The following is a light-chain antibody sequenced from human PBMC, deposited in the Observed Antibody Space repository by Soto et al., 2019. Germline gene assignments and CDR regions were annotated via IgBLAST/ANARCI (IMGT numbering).Light chain of an antibody. CDR3: QQYDYWPRT. CDR1: QSVSSY. CDR2: DAS. Sequence: EIVLTQSPAPLSLSPGERATLSCRASQSVSSYLAWYQQKPGQAPRLLISDASTRATGIPARFSGSGSGTEFTLTISSPQSEDVAVYYCQQYDYWPRTLGQGTKVDIK. J-gene: IGKJ1*01. V-gene: IGKV3-15*01.